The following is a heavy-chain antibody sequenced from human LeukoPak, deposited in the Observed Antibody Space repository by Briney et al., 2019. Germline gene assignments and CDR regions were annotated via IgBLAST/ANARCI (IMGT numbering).Heavy chain of an antibody. CDR3: ARVHVGAPDYYMDV. Sequence: ASVKVSCKASGYTFTSYDINWVRQATGQGPEWMGWMNPNSGNTGYAQKLQGRVTITRNTSISTAYMELSSLRSEDTAVYYCARVHVGAPDYYMDVWGKGTTVTVSS. J-gene: IGHJ6*03. CDR1: GYTFTSYD. CDR2: MNPNSGNT. V-gene: IGHV1-8*03. D-gene: IGHD1-26*01.